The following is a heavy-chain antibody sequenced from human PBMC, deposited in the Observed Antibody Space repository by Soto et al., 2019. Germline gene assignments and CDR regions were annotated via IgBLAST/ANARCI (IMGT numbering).Heavy chain of an antibody. D-gene: IGHD7-27*01. CDR2: ISSNGGST. V-gene: IGHV3-64D*06. J-gene: IGHJ3*02. CDR3: VKDPTGEAFDI. Sequence: GGPLRLSCSASGSTFSSYARHWVRQAQGKGLEYVSAISSNGGSTYYADSVKGRFTISRDNSKNTLYLQMSSLRAEDTAVYYCVKDPTGEAFDIWGQGTMVTVSS. CDR1: GSTFSSYA.